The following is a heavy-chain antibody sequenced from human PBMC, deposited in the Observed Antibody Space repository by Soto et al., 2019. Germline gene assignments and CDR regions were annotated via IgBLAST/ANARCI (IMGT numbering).Heavy chain of an antibody. CDR1: GNSFTSNW. CDR3: AGGGVRGVITRTRDYYGMDV. Sequence: GESLKISCKDSGNSFTSNWIGWVRQMPGKGLEWMGIIYPGDSDTRYRPSFQGQVTISVDKSISTAYLQWSSLKASDTAMYYCAGGGVRGVITRTRDYYGMDVWGQGTTVTVS. J-gene: IGHJ6*02. V-gene: IGHV5-51*01. CDR2: IYPGDSDT. D-gene: IGHD3-10*01.